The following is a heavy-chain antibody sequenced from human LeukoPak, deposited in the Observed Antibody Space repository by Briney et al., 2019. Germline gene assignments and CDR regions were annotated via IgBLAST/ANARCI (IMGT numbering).Heavy chain of an antibody. CDR1: GFTFSTYE. Sequence: GGSLRLSCAASGFTFSTYEMNWVRQAPGKGLEWVSYISYSGSTIYYSASVGGRFTISRDNAKNSVYLEMNSLRAEDTAVYYCARDLYYFGSGSFVPGLPDFWGQGTLVTVSS. D-gene: IGHD3-10*01. V-gene: IGHV3-48*03. CDR3: ARDLYYFGSGSFVPGLPDF. J-gene: IGHJ4*02. CDR2: ISYSGSTI.